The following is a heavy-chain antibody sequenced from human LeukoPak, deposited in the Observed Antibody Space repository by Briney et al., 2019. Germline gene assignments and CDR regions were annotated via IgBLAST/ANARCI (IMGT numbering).Heavy chain of an antibody. CDR3: AKARDYGANYAPRFDP. CDR2: ISGSGGTT. CDR1: GFTFSNYA. D-gene: IGHD4/OR15-4a*01. V-gene: IGHV3-23*01. J-gene: IGHJ5*02. Sequence: GGSLRLSCVASGFTFSNYAVSWVRQAPGKGLDGVSVISGSGGTTYYADSVKGRFTISRDNSKNTLYLEMNSLRAEDTAVYYCAKARDYGANYAPRFDPWGQGTLVTVSS.